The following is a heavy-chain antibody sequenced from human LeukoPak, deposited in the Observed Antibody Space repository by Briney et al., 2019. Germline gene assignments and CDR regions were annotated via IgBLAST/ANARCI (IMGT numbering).Heavy chain of an antibody. CDR3: ARDGYDSSGYYPRFDY. Sequence: SVKVSCKASGGTFSSYAISWVRQAPGQGLEWMGGIIPIFGTANYAQKFQGRVTITTVESTSTAYMELSSLRSEDTAVYYCARDGYDSSGYYPRFDYWGQGTLVTVSS. V-gene: IGHV1-69*05. CDR1: GGTFSSYA. CDR2: IIPIFGTA. J-gene: IGHJ4*02. D-gene: IGHD3-22*01.